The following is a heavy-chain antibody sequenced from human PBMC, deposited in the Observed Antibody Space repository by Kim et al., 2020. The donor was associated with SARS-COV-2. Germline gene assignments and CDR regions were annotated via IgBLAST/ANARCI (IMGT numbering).Heavy chain of an antibody. CDR1: GFTVSSNH. CDR2: IYGGGNT. D-gene: IGHD3-3*01. V-gene: IGHV3-53*01. Sequence: GGSLRLSCVASGFTVSSNHMSWVRQAPGKGLEWVSIIYGGGNTYYADSVKGRFTIARDNPRNTLYLQMNSLRAEDTALYYCARNDFWSGYHGFDSWGQGT. J-gene: IGHJ4*02. CDR3: ARNDFWSGYHGFDS.